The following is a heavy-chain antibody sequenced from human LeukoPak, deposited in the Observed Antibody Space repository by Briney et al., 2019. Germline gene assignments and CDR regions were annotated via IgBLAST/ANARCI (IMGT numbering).Heavy chain of an antibody. V-gene: IGHV1-18*01. CDR1: GYTFTSYG. CDR3: ARDRAGAAAGTVDD. J-gene: IGHJ4*02. CDR2: ISAYNGNT. Sequence: ASVNVSCKASGYTFTSYGISWVRQAPGQGLEWMGWISAYNGNTNYAQKLQGRVTMTTDTSTSTAYMELRSLRSDDTAVYYCARDRAGAAAGTVDDWVQGTLVTVSS. D-gene: IGHD6-13*01.